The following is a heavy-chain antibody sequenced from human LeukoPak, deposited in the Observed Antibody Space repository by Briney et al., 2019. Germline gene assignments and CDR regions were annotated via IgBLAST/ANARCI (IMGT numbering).Heavy chain of an antibody. V-gene: IGHV3-53*01. CDR2: IYSGGST. Sequence: GGSLRLSCAASGLTVSKNYMSWVRQAPGKGLESVSVIYSGGSTYYADSVRGRFTISRDNSKNTLYLQMNNLRVEDTAVYYCARYYGSGTPLNYYFDYWGQGTLVTVSS. D-gene: IGHD3-10*01. J-gene: IGHJ4*02. CDR3: ARYYGSGTPLNYYFDY. CDR1: GLTVSKNY.